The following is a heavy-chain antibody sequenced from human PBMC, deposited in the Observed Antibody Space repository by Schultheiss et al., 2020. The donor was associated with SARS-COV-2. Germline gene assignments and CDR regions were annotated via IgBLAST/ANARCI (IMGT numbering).Heavy chain of an antibody. CDR1: GYTFTGYY. CDR2: INPNSGGT. D-gene: IGHD2-21*01. V-gene: IGHV1-2*02. J-gene: IGHJ3*02. CDR3: ASSPPARVMDAFDI. Sequence: ASVKVSCKASGYTFTGYYMHWVRQAPGQGLEWMGWINPNSGGTNYAQKFQGRVTITADKSTSTAYMELSSLRSEDTAVYYCASSPPARVMDAFDIWGQGTMVTVSS.